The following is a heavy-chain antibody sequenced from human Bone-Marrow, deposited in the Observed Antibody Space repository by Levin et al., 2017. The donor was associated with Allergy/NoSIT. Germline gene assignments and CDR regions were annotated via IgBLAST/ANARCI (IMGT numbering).Heavy chain of an antibody. CDR2: VYHNGDT. D-gene: IGHD3-22*01. Sequence: SETLSLTCTVSGGSIGTYYWTWIRQSPGKGLEWIGYVYHNGDTRHSPSLKSRGSMSVDTSKNQFFLKLTSVTAADTAVYYCARISGYFNYFEYWGQGMLVSVSS. CDR1: GGSIGTYY. J-gene: IGHJ4*02. CDR3: ARISGYFNYFEY. V-gene: IGHV4-59*01.